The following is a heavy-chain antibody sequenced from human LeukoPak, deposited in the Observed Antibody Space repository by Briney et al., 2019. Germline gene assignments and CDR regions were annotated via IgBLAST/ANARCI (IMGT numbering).Heavy chain of an antibody. Sequence: PSETLSLTCAVSGGSLIGLDGIWIRQPPGMGLEWIGEINHSGSTNYNPSLKSRVTISVATSKNQFSLKLSSVTAADTAVYYCARGRYRSSCPWPDSWGQGTLVTVSS. D-gene: IGHD6-6*01. CDR3: ARGRYRSSCPWPDS. CDR2: INHSGST. J-gene: IGHJ5*01. V-gene: IGHV4-34*01. CDR1: GGSLIGLD.